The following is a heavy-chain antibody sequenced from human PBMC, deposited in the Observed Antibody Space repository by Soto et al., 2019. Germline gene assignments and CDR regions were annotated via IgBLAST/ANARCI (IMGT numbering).Heavy chain of an antibody. V-gene: IGHV4-59*08. CDR1: GGSISSYY. CDR3: ARHLPYCGGDCYPDY. J-gene: IGHJ4*02. D-gene: IGHD2-21*02. Sequence: QVQLQESGPGLVKPSETLSLTCTVSGGSISSYYWSWIRQPPGKGLEWIGYIYYSGSTNYNPSLKSRVTISVDTSKNQFSLKLSSVTAADTAVYYCARHLPYCGGDCYPDYWGQGTLVTVSS. CDR2: IYYSGST.